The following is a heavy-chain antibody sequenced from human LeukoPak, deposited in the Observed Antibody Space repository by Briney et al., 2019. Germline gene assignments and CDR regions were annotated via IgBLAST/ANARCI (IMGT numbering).Heavy chain of an antibody. CDR1: GGSISSGDYY. V-gene: IGHV4-30-4*01. Sequence: SETLSLTCTVSGGSISSGDYYWSWIRQPPGKGLEWIGYIYYSGSTYYNPSLKSRVTISVDTSENQFSLKLSSVTAADTAVYYCASSGYSYGYGEDYWGQGTLVTVSS. J-gene: IGHJ4*02. CDR2: IYYSGST. D-gene: IGHD5-18*01. CDR3: ASSGYSYGYGEDY.